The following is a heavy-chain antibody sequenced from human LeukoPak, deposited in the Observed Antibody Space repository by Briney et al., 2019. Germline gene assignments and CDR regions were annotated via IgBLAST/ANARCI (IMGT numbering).Heavy chain of an antibody. J-gene: IGHJ4*02. CDR2: IYYSGST. CDR3: ARDTVTTPYSGIAFDY. D-gene: IGHD4-11*01. V-gene: IGHV4-59*12. Sequence: SETLSLTCTVSGGSISSYYWSWIRQPPGKGLGWIGYIYYSGSTNYNPSLKSRVTISVDTSKNQFSLKLSSVTAADTAVYYCARDTVTTPYSGIAFDYWGQGTLVTVSS. CDR1: GGSISSYY.